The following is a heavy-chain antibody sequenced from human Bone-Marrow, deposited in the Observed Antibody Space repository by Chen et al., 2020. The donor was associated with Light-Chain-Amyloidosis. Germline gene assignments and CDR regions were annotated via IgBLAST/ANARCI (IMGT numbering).Heavy chain of an antibody. CDR1: GFTFSSSA. V-gene: IGHV1-58*01. CDR3: AAAPQQVFNVLLWYGSHPYYFYGMDV. Sequence: QRQLVQSGPEVKKPGTSVKVSCRASGFTFSSSAVQWLRQARGQRLEWIGWIVVGSGNTNYEQKLQDRVTITRDLSTRTAYVELSSLRSDDTAVYYCAAAPQQVFNVLLWYGSHPYYFYGMDVWGEGTTVTVSS. D-gene: IGHD3-10*01. CDR2: IVVGSGNT. J-gene: IGHJ6*04.